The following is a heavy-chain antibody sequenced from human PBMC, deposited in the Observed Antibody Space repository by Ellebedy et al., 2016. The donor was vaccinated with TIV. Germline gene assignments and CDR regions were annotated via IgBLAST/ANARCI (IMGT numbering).Heavy chain of an antibody. Sequence: GESLKISXAASGFTFSTYSMNWVRQAPGKGLEWVSYISSGSNTIYYADSAKDRFTISRDNAKNSLYLQMNNLRADDTAVYYCAKDDYYDSSGYFVSWGQGTLVTVSS. CDR2: ISSGSNTI. CDR3: AKDDYYDSSGYFVS. J-gene: IGHJ4*02. V-gene: IGHV3-48*01. D-gene: IGHD3-22*01. CDR1: GFTFSTYS.